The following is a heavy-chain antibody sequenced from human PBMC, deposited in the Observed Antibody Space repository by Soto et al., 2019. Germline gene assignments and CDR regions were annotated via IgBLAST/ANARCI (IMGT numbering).Heavy chain of an antibody. D-gene: IGHD4-4*01. CDR1: GGTFSSYT. J-gene: IGHJ4*02. Sequence: QVQLVQSGAEVKKPGSSVKVSCKASGGTFSSYTISWVRQAPGQGLEWMGRIIPILGIANYAQKFQGRVTITADKSTSTAYMELSSLRSEDTAVYYCARGSDYRKAKDDYWGQGTLVTVSS. CDR2: IIPILGIA. CDR3: ARGSDYRKAKDDY. V-gene: IGHV1-69*02.